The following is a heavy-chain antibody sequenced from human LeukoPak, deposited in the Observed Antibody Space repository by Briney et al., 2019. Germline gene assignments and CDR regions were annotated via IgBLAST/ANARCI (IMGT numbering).Heavy chain of an antibody. CDR1: GFTFSGYE. J-gene: IGHJ6*03. V-gene: IGHV3-48*03. CDR2: ISSSGGTK. Sequence: GGALRLSCAASGFTFSGYEMNWVGQAPGEGREWGSYISSSGGTKYKADSLKGRFTISRDNAKNSLCLQMNSLRAEDTAVYYCAMHVSVSYYYYYYYMDVWGKGTTVTISS. D-gene: IGHD1-26*01. CDR3: AMHVSVSYYYYYYYMDV.